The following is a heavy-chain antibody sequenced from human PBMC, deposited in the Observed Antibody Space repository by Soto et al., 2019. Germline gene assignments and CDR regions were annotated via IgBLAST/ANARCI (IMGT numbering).Heavy chain of an antibody. Sequence: QVQLQQWGAGLLKPSETLSLTCAVYGGSFSAYYWSWIRQPPGKGLEWIGEINHSGSTNYNPSLKRRVTISVDTSKNQFSLKVSSVTAADTAVYYCARTSRFEYWGQGTLVTVSS. CDR2: INHSGST. J-gene: IGHJ4*02. V-gene: IGHV4-34*01. CDR3: ARTSRFEY. D-gene: IGHD6-6*01. CDR1: GGSFSAYY.